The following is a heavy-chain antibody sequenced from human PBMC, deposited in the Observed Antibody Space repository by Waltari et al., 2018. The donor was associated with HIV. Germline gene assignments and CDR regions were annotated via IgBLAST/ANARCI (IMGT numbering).Heavy chain of an antibody. CDR2: INHSGTT. D-gene: IGHD7-27*01. Sequence: QVQLQQWGAGLLKPSETLSLRCAVYGGSFSGYYWRWIRQPPGKGLEWIGEINHSGTTNYNPSLKSRVTISVDTSKNQFSLKVSSVTAADTAVYFCAGRNWGYYYGMDVWGQGTTVTVSS. CDR1: GGSFSGYY. CDR3: AGRNWGYYYGMDV. V-gene: IGHV4-34*01. J-gene: IGHJ6*02.